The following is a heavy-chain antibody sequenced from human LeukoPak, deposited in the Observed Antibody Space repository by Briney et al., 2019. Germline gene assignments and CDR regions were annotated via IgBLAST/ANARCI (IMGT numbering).Heavy chain of an antibody. J-gene: IGHJ4*02. CDR1: GFTFSSYA. CDR2: ISGSGGKT. Sequence: GGSLRPSCAASGFTFSSYAMSWVRQAPGKGLEWVSAISGSGGKTYYADSVKGRFTISRDNSKNTLYLQMNSLRAEDTAVYYCAKGRKWELPFDYWGQGTLVTVSS. CDR3: AKGRKWELPFDY. V-gene: IGHV3-23*01. D-gene: IGHD1-26*01.